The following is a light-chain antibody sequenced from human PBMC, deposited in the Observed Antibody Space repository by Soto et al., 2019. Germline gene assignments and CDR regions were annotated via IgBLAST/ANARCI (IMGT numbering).Light chain of an antibody. V-gene: IGKV2-28*01. Sequence: DIVMTQSPLSLPVTPGEPASISCRSSQSLLHGNGYNYLDCYLQKPGQSPQILIYLGSNRASVVPDRFSGSGSGTDFTMKISRVEAEDVGVYYCMQPLQTPRTFGQGTKVEIK. CDR3: MQPLQTPRT. CDR1: QSLLHGNGYNY. CDR2: LGS. J-gene: IGKJ1*01.